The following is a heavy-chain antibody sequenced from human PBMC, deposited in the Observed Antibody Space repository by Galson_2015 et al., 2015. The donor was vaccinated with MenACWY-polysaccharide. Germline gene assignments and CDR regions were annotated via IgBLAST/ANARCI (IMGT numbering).Heavy chain of an antibody. J-gene: IGHJ5*01. Sequence: SLRLSCAASGFTFRSYAMSWVRQAPGKGLEWVSVISDSGVTTYYADSVKGRFTVSRDNSKNTLYLQMNSLRGDDTAVYYCAKGRVSDWYDSWGQGTLVTVSS. CDR1: GFTFRSYA. CDR2: ISDSGVTT. D-gene: IGHD2-21*01. V-gene: IGHV3-23*01. CDR3: AKGRVSDWYDS.